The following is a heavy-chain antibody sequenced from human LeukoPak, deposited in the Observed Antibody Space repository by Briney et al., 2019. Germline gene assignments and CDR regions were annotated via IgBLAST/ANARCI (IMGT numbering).Heavy chain of an antibody. J-gene: IGHJ4*02. CDR2: IYWDDDK. CDR1: GFSLSTSGVG. CDR3: ARSSDLYDSSGSYPYYFDY. Sequence: SGPTLVKPTQTLTLTRTFSGFSLSTSGVGVAWIRQPPAKALEWLALIYWDDDKRYSPSLKSRLTITKDTSKKQVVLTMTNMDPVDTATYYCARSSDLYDSSGSYPYYFDYWGQGTLVTVSS. D-gene: IGHD3-22*01. V-gene: IGHV2-5*02.